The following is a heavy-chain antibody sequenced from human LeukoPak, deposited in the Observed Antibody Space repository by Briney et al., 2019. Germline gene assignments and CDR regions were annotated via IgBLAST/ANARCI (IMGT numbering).Heavy chain of an antibody. CDR3: LTSTRSHRLEY. J-gene: IGHJ4*02. CDR1: GLTFSSYW. CDR2: IKQDGSDK. V-gene: IGHV3-7*01. D-gene: IGHD2-15*01. Sequence: HPGGSLRLSCAASGLTFSSYWMCWVRQAPGKGLEWVAIIKQDGSDKYYVDSVEGRFIISRDNAKNSLYLQMNSLRAEDTAVYYCLTSTRSHRLEYWGQGTLVTVSS.